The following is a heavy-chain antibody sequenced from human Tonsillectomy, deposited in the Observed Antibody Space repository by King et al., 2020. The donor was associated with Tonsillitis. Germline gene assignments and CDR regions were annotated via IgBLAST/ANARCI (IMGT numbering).Heavy chain of an antibody. CDR1: GFTFSSYG. V-gene: IGHV3-33*01. J-gene: IGHJ6*02. D-gene: IGHD3-10*01. Sequence: VQLVESGGGVVQPGRSLRLSCAASGFTFSSYGMHWVRQAPGKGLEWVAVIWYDGSNKYYADSVKGRFTISRDNSKNTLYLQMNSLRAEDTAVYYCVRGGSGSYYSGYYYYYGMDVWGQGTTVTVSS. CDR2: IWYDGSNK. CDR3: VRGGSGSYYSGYYYYYGMDV.